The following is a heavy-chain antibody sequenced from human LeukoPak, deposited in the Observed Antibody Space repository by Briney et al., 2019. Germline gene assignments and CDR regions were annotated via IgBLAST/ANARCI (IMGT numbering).Heavy chain of an antibody. CDR1: GFTFSDYY. J-gene: IGHJ4*02. V-gene: IGHV3-11*01. CDR2: ISSSGSTV. D-gene: IGHD3-22*01. CDR3: ARDQYYYDSSGYSY. Sequence: GGSLRLSCAASGFTFSDYYMSWIRQAPGKGLEWVSYISSSGSTVYYADSVKDRFTISRDNAKNSLYLQMNSLRAEDTAVYYCARDQYYYDSSGYSYWGQGTLVTVSS.